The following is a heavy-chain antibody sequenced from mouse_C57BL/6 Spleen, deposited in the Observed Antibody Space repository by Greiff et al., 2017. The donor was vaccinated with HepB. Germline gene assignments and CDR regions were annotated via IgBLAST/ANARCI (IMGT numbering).Heavy chain of an antibody. CDR3: ARPYGSSYEGAMDY. D-gene: IGHD1-1*01. CDR2: IWSGGST. J-gene: IGHJ4*01. CDR1: GFSLTSYG. Sequence: VNVVESGPGLVQPSQSLSITCTVSGFSLTSYGVHWVRQSPGKGLEWLGVIWSGGSTDYNAAFISRLSISKDNSKSQVFFKMNSLQADDTAIYYCARPYGSSYEGAMDYWGQGTSVTVSS. V-gene: IGHV2-2*01.